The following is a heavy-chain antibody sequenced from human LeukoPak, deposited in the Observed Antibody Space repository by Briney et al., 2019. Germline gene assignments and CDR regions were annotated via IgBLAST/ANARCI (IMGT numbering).Heavy chain of an antibody. V-gene: IGHV4-59*01. CDR1: GGSISGYY. CDR3: ARVNYDSSGYMSP. J-gene: IGHJ5*02. Sequence: SETLSLTCTVSGGSISGYYWSWIRQPPGKGLEWIGYIYYSGSTNYNPSLKSRVTISVDTSKNQFSLKLSSVTAADTAVYYCARVNYDSSGYMSPWGQGTLVTVSS. D-gene: IGHD3-22*01. CDR2: IYYSGST.